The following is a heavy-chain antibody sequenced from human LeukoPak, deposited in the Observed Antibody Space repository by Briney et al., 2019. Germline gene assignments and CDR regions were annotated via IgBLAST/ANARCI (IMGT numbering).Heavy chain of an antibody. CDR3: ATDFYDST. Sequence: GGSLRLSCATSGFTFSNAWMNWVRQAPGKGLEWVGRIRSNSDGGTIDYAAPVKGRFTLSRDDSKTTPYLQMNSLQTEDTAVYYCATDFYDSTWGQGTLVTVSS. J-gene: IGHJ5*02. V-gene: IGHV3-15*07. D-gene: IGHD3-22*01. CDR2: IRSNSDGGTI. CDR1: GFTFSNAW.